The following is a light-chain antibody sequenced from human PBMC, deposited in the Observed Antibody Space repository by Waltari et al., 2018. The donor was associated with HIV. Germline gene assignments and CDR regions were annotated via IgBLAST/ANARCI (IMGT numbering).Light chain of an antibody. CDR2: LNNDGSH. CDR3: QTWDTGPWV. J-gene: IGLJ3*02. CDR1: SGHSTYA. V-gene: IGLV4-69*01. Sequence: QLILTQSPSASASLGASVKLTCTLSSGHSTYAIAWLQHQPEKGPRFLMKLNNDGSHTRGDGIPDRFSGSSSGAERYLTISSRQSEDEADYYCQTWDTGPWVFGGGTKLTVL.